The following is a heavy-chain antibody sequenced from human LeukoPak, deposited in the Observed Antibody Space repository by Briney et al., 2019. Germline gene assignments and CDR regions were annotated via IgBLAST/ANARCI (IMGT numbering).Heavy chain of an antibody. J-gene: IGHJ4*02. D-gene: IGHD1-26*01. CDR2: FDPEDGET. CDR3: AAEPVGASSLFDY. V-gene: IGHV1-24*01. Sequence: ASVKVSCKVSGYTLTELSMNWVRQAPGKGLEWMGGFDPEDGETVYAQKFQGRVTMTEDTSADTAYMELSSLNSEDTAVYYCAAEPVGASSLFDYWGQGTLVTVSS. CDR1: GYTLTELS.